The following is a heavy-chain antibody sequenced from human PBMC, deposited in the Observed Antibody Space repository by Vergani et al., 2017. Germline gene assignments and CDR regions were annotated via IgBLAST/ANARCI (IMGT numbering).Heavy chain of an antibody. CDR3: ARITLGAIYFDH. CDR1: KFTFSDYW. CDR2: IKHDGSDK. J-gene: IGHJ4*02. Sequence: EVQLVESGGGLVQSGGSLRLSCAASKFTFSDYWMGWVRQAPGKGLEWVANIKHDGSDKKYVDSVKARFTISRDNAKNSLYLQLNSLRADDTAVYYCARITLGAIYFDHWGLGTLVTVYS. D-gene: IGHD3-16*01. V-gene: IGHV3-7*01.